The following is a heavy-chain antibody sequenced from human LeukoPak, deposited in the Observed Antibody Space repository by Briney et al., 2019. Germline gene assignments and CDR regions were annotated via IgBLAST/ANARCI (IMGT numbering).Heavy chain of an antibody. V-gene: IGHV3-23*01. CDR2: ITSSGDAT. J-gene: IGHJ4*02. Sequence: GGSLRLSCAVSGFTFNIYSMSWVRQAPGKGLEWVSSITSSGDATFYADSVKDRFTISRDNSKNMLYLQMSRLRAEDTAVYYCAKDRPNYHESNGHYYRPNGDYWGQGTLVTVSS. CDR3: AKDRPNYHESNGHYYRPNGDY. CDR1: GFTFNIYS. D-gene: IGHD3-22*01.